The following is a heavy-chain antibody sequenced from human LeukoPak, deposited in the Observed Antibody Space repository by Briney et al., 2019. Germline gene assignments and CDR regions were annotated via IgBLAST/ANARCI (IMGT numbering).Heavy chain of an antibody. Sequence: GSLRLSCAASGFTFSSYWMSWVRQAPGKGLEWIGEINHSGSTNYNPSLKSRVTISVDTSKNQFSLKLSSVTAADTAVYYCARGWAYGPYFDYWGQGTLVTVSS. CDR1: GFTFSSYW. D-gene: IGHD3-10*01. V-gene: IGHV4-34*01. CDR3: ARGWAYGPYFDY. CDR2: INHSGST. J-gene: IGHJ4*02.